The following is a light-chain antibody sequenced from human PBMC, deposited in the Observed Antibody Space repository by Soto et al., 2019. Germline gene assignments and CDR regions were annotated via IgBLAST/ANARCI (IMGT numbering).Light chain of an antibody. V-gene: IGKV3-15*01. J-gene: IGKJ5*01. CDR1: QSVSSN. Sequence: EVVMTQSPTTLSVSPGERATLSCRASQSVSSNLAWYQQKPGQAPRLLFYGASTRATGIPARFSGSGSGTDFTLTISRLEPEDFAVYYCQQYGTSPTITFGQGTRLEIK. CDR2: GAS. CDR3: QQYGTSPTIT.